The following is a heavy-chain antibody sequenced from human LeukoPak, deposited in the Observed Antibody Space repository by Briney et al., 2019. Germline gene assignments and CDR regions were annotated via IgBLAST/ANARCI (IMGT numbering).Heavy chain of an antibody. D-gene: IGHD2-21*01. CDR2: IHASGRT. J-gene: IGHJ3*02. V-gene: IGHV4-61*09. Sequence: SETLSLTCTVSGFSTTSGSYYWSWFRQPAGKGLEWIGHIHASGRTNYNPSLKSRFTISVDTSNNQFSLKLSSVTAADTAVYYCARDFGILVRAFDIWGQGTMVTVSS. CDR3: ARDFGILVRAFDI. CDR1: GFSTTSGSYY.